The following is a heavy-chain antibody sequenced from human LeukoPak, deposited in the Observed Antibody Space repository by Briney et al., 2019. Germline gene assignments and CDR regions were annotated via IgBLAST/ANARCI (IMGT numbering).Heavy chain of an antibody. Sequence: GGSLTLSCAVSGFTFSSYAMSWVRQAQGKGLEWVSAISGSGGSTYYADSVKGRFTISRDNSKHTLYLQMNRLRAEDTAVYYCAKVSNYDSSGYYSHGRGLFDYWGQGTLVTVSS. J-gene: IGHJ4*02. D-gene: IGHD3-22*01. CDR1: GFTFSSYA. V-gene: IGHV3-23*01. CDR2: ISGSGGST. CDR3: AKVSNYDSSGYYSHGRGLFDY.